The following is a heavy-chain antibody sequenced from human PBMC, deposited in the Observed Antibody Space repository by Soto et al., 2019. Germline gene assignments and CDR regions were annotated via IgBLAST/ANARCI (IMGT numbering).Heavy chain of an antibody. CDR1: GFTFDDYT. CDR2: ISWDGGST. V-gene: IGHV3-43*01. D-gene: IGHD6-13*01. Sequence: EVQLVESGGVVVQPGGSLRLSCAASGFTFDDYTMHWVRQAPGKGLEWVSLISWDGGSTYYADSVKGRFTISRDNSKNSLYLQMNSLRTEDTALYYCAKDNEAYRSSWYVGYWGQGTLVTVSS. CDR3: AKDNEAYRSSWYVGY. J-gene: IGHJ4*02.